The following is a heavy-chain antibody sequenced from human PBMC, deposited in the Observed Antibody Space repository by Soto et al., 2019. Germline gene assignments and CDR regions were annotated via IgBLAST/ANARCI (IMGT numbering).Heavy chain of an antibody. Sequence: EVQLVESGGGLVQPGGSLRLSCAASGFTVSSNYMSWVRQAPGKGLEWVSVIYSGGSTYYADSVKGRFTISRDNSKNTLYLQMNSPRAEDTAVYYCASQWFGELLPSTDYWGQGTLVTVSS. D-gene: IGHD3-10*01. CDR3: ASQWFGELLPSTDY. CDR1: GFTVSSNY. V-gene: IGHV3-66*04. J-gene: IGHJ4*02. CDR2: IYSGGST.